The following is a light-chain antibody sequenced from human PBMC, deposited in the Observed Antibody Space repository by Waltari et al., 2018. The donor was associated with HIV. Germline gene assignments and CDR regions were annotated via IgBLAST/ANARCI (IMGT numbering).Light chain of an antibody. CDR3: QSADSSGSYVI. CDR1: ALPKQY. Sequence: SHELTQPPSVSVFPGQTARITCSGDALPKQYAYWYQQKPGQAPVLIRYQDVKRPSGIPERFSGSSSGTTLTLTISGVQAEDEADYYCQSADSSGSYVIFGGGTKLTVL. J-gene: IGLJ2*01. CDR2: QDV. V-gene: IGLV3-25*03.